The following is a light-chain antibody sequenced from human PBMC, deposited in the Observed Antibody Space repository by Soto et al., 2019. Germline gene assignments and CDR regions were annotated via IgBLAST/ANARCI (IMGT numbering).Light chain of an antibody. J-gene: IGKJ1*01. V-gene: IGKV3-15*01. CDR3: QQYNSWRT. CDR1: QSVRSN. Sequence: EIVMTQSPATLSVSPGERATLSCRASQSVRSNLAWYQQKPGQTPRLLIYGASTRATGIPARLSGSGSGTEFTLTISSLQSEDFAVYYCQQYNSWRTFGQGTKVDIK. CDR2: GAS.